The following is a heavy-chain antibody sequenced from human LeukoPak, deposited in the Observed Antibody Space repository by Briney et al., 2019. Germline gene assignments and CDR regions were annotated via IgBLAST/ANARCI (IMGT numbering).Heavy chain of an antibody. V-gene: IGHV4-31*03. CDR3: ARDGDCSSDSCYFDY. Sequence: PSGTLSLTCTVSGGSISSSAYYWSWIRQHPGKGLEWIGYIYYSGITYYNPSLKSRVTISVDTSKNQFSLNLSSVTAADTAVYYCARDGDCSSDSCYFDYWGQGILVTVPS. CDR2: IYYSGIT. J-gene: IGHJ4*02. CDR1: GGSISSSAYY. D-gene: IGHD2-2*01.